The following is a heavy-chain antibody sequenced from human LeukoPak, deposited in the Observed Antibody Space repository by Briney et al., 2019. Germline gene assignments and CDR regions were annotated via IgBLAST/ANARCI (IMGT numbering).Heavy chain of an antibody. CDR2: ISYDGSNK. CDR1: GFTFSSYA. J-gene: IGHJ6*02. CDR3: AKGQSYYSGMDV. Sequence: GGSLRLSCAASGFTFSSYAMHWVRQAPGKGLQWVAVISYDGSNKYYADSVRGRFTISGDNSKNTLYLQMNSLRAEDTAVYYCAKGQSYYSGMDVWGQGTTVTVSS. V-gene: IGHV3-30*04.